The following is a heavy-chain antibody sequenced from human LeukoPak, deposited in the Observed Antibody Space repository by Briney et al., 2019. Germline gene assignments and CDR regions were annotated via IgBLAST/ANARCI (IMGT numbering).Heavy chain of an antibody. CDR3: ARGSAAAGTSYYYMDV. CDR2: INHSGST. D-gene: IGHD6-13*01. J-gene: IGHJ6*03. CDR1: GGSFSGYY. Sequence: PSETLSLTCAVYGGSFSGYYWSWIRQLPGKGLEWIGEINHSGSTNYNPSLKSRVTISVDTSKNQFSLKLSSVTAADTAVYYCARGSAAAGTSYYYMDVWGKGTTVTVSS. V-gene: IGHV4-34*01.